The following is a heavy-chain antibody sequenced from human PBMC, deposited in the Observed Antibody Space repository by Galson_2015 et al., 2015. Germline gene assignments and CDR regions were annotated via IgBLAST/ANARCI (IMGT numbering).Heavy chain of an antibody. D-gene: IGHD5-18*01. CDR2: T. J-gene: IGHJ4*02. Sequence: TYYPGSVKGRFTISRDNSKNTLYLQMNSLRAEDTAVYYCARGGREGTFWEVGYSYGFLYWGQGTLVTVSS. V-gene: IGHV3-NL1*01. CDR3: ARGGREGTFWEVGYSYGFLY.